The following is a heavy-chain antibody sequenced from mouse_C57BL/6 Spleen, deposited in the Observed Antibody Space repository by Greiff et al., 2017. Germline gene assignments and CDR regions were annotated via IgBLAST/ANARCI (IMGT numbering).Heavy chain of an antibody. CDR3: AREAYYSNLWYFDV. CDR1: GFTFSDYY. J-gene: IGHJ1*03. CDR2: INYDGSST. Sequence: EVKLVESEGGLVQPGSSMKLSCTASGFTFSDYYMAWVRQVPEKGLEWVANINYDGSSTYYLDSLKSRFIFSRDNAKNILYLQMSSLKSEDTATYYCAREAYYSNLWYFDVWGTGTTVTVSS. V-gene: IGHV5-16*01. D-gene: IGHD2-5*01.